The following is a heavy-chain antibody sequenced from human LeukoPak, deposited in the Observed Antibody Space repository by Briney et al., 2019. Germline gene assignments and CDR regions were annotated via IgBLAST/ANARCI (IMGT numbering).Heavy chain of an antibody. V-gene: IGHV3-30*03. D-gene: IGHD5-24*01. CDR1: GFTFSSYG. CDR3: APEGDGYILFDY. Sequence: GGSLRLSCAAPGFTFSSYGMHWVRQAPGKGLEWVAVISYGGSNKYYADSVKGRFTISRDNSKNTLYLQMNSLRVEDTAVYYCAPEGDGYILFDYWGQGTLVTVSS. CDR2: ISYGGSNK. J-gene: IGHJ4*02.